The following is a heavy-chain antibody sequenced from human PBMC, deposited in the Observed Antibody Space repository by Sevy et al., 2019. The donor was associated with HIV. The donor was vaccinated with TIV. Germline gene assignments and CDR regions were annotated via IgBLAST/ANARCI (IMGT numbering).Heavy chain of an antibody. CDR2: ISASGGSI. CDR3: AREDSGYEY. Sequence: GGSLRLSCAASGFIFNSYPISWVRQAPGKGLEWVSSISASGGSIYYADSVKGRFTISRDNSKKTVDLQMNSLRAGDTAVYYCAREDSGYEYWGQGTVVTVSS. D-gene: IGHD5-12*01. CDR1: GFIFNSYP. J-gene: IGHJ4*02. V-gene: IGHV3-23*01.